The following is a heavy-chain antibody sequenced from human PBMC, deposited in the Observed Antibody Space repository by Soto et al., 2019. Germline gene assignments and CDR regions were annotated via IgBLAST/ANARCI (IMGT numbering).Heavy chain of an antibody. Sequence: QVPLVPSGAEVKKPGASVKVSCKTSGYTFTNFGLRCVRQAPGQGLEWMGWISAYNGNTNDAQHFQGRVTMTTDTATSTAYMELRSLRSDDTAVYYCARGGTPIDYWCQGTLVTVSS. J-gene: IGHJ4*02. V-gene: IGHV1-18*01. CDR3: ARGGTPIDY. D-gene: IGHD3-16*01. CDR1: GYTFTNFG. CDR2: ISAYNGNT.